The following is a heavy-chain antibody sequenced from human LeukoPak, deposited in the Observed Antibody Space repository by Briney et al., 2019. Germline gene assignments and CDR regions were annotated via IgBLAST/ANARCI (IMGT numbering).Heavy chain of an antibody. D-gene: IGHD5-18*01. V-gene: IGHV4-59*01. CDR2: IYYSGST. J-gene: IGHJ2*01. Sequence: SETLSLTCTVSGGSISSYYWSWIRQPPGKGLEWIGYIYYSGSTNYNPSLKSRVTISVDTSKNQFSLKLSSVTAADTAVYYCARAAGYSFPPCFDLWGRGTLVTVSS. CDR1: GGSISSYY. CDR3: ARAAGYSFPPCFDL.